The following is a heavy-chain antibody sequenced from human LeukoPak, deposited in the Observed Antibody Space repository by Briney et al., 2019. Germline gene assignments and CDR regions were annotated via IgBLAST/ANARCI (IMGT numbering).Heavy chain of an antibody. Sequence: SETLSLTCTVSGGSISSGSYYWSWIRQPAGKGLEWIGRIYTSGSTNYNPSLKSRVTISVDTSKNQFSLKLSSVTAADTAVYYCARSHYYDSSGHYFDYWGQGALVTVSS. CDR1: GGSISSGSYY. D-gene: IGHD3-22*01. CDR2: IYTSGST. CDR3: ARSHYYDSSGHYFDY. J-gene: IGHJ4*02. V-gene: IGHV4-61*02.